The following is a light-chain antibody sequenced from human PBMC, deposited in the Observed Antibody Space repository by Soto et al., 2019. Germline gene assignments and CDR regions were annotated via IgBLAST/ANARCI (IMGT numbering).Light chain of an antibody. CDR2: GVS. CDR3: SSFKSSTTFPI. J-gene: IGLJ2*01. Sequence: QSVLTQPASVSGSPGQSITISCTGTSSDVGGYKYVSWYQQHPGKAPKLMIYGVSARPSGVSNRFTGSKSGNTASLTISGLRAEDEADYYCSSFKSSTTFPIFGGGTQLTVL. CDR1: SSDVGGYKY. V-gene: IGLV2-14*01.